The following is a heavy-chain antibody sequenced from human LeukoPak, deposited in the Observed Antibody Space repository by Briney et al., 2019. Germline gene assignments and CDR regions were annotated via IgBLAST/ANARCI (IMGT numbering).Heavy chain of an antibody. CDR1: GFTFSSYA. CDR2: ISYDGRNK. Sequence: GRSLRLSCAASGFTFSSYAMHWVRQAPAKGLEWVAVISYDGRNKYYADSVKGRFTISRDNSKNTLYLQMNSLRAEDTAVYYCARAPYDSSGISFDYWGQGTLVTVSS. D-gene: IGHD3-22*01. J-gene: IGHJ4*02. CDR3: ARAPYDSSGISFDY. V-gene: IGHV3-30*04.